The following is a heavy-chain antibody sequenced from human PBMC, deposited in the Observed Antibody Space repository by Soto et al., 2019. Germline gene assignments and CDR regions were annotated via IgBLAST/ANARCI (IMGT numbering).Heavy chain of an antibody. D-gene: IGHD5-12*01. CDR3: ARYGYFSWDV. V-gene: IGHV4-59*08. CDR1: GGSISGYF. CDR2: IYYTGST. J-gene: IGHJ6*04. Sequence: QVQLQESDPGLVKPSETLSLTCTVSGGSISGYFWSWIRQPPGKGLEWIGYIYYTGSTNYNPSLKSRVTISVDTSRNQFSLNLRSVAAADTAVYFCARYGYFSWDVWGRGTTVTVSS.